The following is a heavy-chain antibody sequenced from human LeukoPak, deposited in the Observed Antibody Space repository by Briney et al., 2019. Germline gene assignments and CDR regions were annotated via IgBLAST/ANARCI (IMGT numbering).Heavy chain of an antibody. V-gene: IGHV3-21*01. CDR3: ASEQPPHSSGWSRGAFDI. D-gene: IGHD6-19*01. J-gene: IGHJ3*02. Sequence: PGGSLRLSCAASGFTFSRYSMNWVRQAPGKGLEWVSSISSSSSYIYYADSVKGRFAISRDNAKNSLYLQMNSPRAEDTAVYYCASEQPPHSSGWSRGAFDIWGQGTMVTVSS. CDR2: ISSSSSYI. CDR1: GFTFSRYS.